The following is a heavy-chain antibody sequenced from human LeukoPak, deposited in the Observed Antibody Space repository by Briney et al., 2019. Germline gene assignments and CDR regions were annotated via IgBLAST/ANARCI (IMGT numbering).Heavy chain of an antibody. J-gene: IGHJ4*02. CDR1: GSTFSSYA. CDR3: ARATRWVPFDY. V-gene: IGHV3-23*01. Sequence: GGSLRLSCAASGSTFSSYAMTWVRQAPGKGLEWVSSIIGSGSNTYYADSVKGRFTISRDNSKNTLYLQMNSLRAEDTAVYYCARATRWVPFDYWGQGTLVTVSS. D-gene: IGHD4-23*01. CDR2: IIGSGSNT.